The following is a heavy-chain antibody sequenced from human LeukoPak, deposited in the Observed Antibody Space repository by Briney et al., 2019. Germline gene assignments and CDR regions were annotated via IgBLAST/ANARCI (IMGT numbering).Heavy chain of an antibody. J-gene: IGHJ4*02. CDR2: IYYSGST. V-gene: IGHV4-4*02. D-gene: IGHD6-19*01. CDR3: ASHSSGWYYFDY. CDR1: GGSISSSNW. Sequence: SETLSLTCAVSGGSISSSNWWSWVRQPPGKGLEWIGYIYYSGSTNYNPSLKSRVTISVDTSKNQFSLKLSSVTAADTAVYYCASHSSGWYYFDYWGQGTLVTVSS.